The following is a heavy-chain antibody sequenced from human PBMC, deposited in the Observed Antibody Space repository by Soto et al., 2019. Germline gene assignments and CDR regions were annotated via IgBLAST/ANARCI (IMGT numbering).Heavy chain of an antibody. CDR2: IYYSGST. CDR3: ARGSEITIFGVVTAPYYYYGMDV. J-gene: IGHJ6*02. Sequence: SETLSLTCTVSGGSISSYYWSWIRQPPGKGLEWIGYIYYSGSTNYNPSLKSRVTISVDTSKNQFSLKLSSVTAADTAVYYCARGSEITIFGVVTAPYYYYGMDVWGQGTTVTVSS. D-gene: IGHD3-3*01. CDR1: GGSISSYY. V-gene: IGHV4-59*01.